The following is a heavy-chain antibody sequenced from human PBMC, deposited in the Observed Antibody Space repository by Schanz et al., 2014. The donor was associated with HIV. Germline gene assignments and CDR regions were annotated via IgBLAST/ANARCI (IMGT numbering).Heavy chain of an antibody. CDR1: GYIFTRFY. CDR2: INPGEGTT. J-gene: IGHJ4*02. CDR3: ARGLGRCGGDCRGSPLDY. Sequence: QVHLVQSGAEVKKPGSSVEVSCKASGYIFTRFYMHWVRQAPGQGLEWMGVINPGEGTTKYAQKFQGRVTMSRDTSTTTAYMELRNLRANDTAVYYCARGLGRCGGDCRGSPLDYWGQGTLVTVSS. V-gene: IGHV1-46*01. D-gene: IGHD2-21*02.